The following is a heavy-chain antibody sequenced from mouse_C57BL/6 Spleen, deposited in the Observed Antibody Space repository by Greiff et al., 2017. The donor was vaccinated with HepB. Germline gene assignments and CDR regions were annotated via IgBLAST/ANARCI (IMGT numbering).Heavy chain of an antibody. CDR1: GFNIKDDY. J-gene: IGHJ3*01. D-gene: IGHD1-1*01. CDR3: TKGYYGSRSFAY. V-gene: IGHV14-4*01. Sequence: EVQLQQSGAELVRPGASVKLSCTASGFNIKDDYMHWVKQRPEQGLEWIGWIDPENGDTEYASKFQGKATITADTSSNTAYLQISRLTSEDTAVYYCTKGYYGSRSFAYWGQGTLVTVSA. CDR2: IDPENGDT.